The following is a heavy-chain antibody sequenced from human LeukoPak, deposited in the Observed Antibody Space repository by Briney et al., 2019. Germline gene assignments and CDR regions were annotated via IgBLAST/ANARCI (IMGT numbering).Heavy chain of an antibody. CDR3: ARVGDEVAYTRGYLDY. CDR1: GFTVSSHD. D-gene: IGHD3-16*01. J-gene: IGHJ4*02. V-gene: IGHV3-53*04. Sequence: GGSLRLSCAASGFTVSSHDMTWVRQAPGKGLEWVSVIYMGGNTFYADSVKGRFTISRHTSKNTLYLQMNSLRTEDTAVYYCARVGDEVAYTRGYLDYWGQGTLVTVSS. CDR2: IYMGGNT.